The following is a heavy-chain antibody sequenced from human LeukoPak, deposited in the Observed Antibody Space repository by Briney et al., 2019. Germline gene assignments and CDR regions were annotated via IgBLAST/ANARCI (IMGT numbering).Heavy chain of an antibody. Sequence: SVKVSCKASGGTFSSYAISWVRQAPGQGLEWMGGIIPIFGTANYAQKFQGRVTITADESTSTAYMELSSLRSEDTAVYYCAREGKMEAAVFDYWGQGTLVTVSS. CDR1: GGTFSSYA. V-gene: IGHV1-69*13. J-gene: IGHJ4*02. CDR3: AREGKMEAAVFDY. D-gene: IGHD2-15*01. CDR2: IIPIFGTA.